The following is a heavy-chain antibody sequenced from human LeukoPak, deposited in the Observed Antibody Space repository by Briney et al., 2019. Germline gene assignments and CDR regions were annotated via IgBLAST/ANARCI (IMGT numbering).Heavy chain of an antibody. J-gene: IGHJ4*02. D-gene: IGHD3-16*02. CDR2: ISAYNGNT. V-gene: IGHV1-18*01. CDR3: ARDGFARIMITFRGVIVEDFDY. CDR1: GYTFTSYG. Sequence: ASVKVSCKASGYTFTSYGISWVRQAPGQGLEWMGWISAYNGNTNYAQKLQGRVTMTTDTSTSTAYMELRSLRSDDTAVYYCARDGFARIMITFRGVIVEDFDYWGQGTLVTVSS.